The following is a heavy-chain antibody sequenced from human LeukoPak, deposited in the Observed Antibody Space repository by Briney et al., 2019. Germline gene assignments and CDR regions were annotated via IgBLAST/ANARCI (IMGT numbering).Heavy chain of an antibody. CDR3: VRGRGSYGWFDP. CDR1: GFTPSNYW. Sequence: GGSLRLSSAASGFTPSNYWMHWVRQVPGKGLVWVSRISGERTARNYAHSVKGRFTISRDDAKNTVDQRMNSLRGEDTAVYDCVRGRGSYGWFDPWGQGTLVTVSS. CDR2: ISGERTAR. V-gene: IGHV3-74*01. D-gene: IGHD3-10*01. J-gene: IGHJ5*02.